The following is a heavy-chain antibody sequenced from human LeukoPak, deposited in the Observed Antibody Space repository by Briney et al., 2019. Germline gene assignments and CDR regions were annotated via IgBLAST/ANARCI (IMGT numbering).Heavy chain of an antibody. CDR3: ARTYYYDSSGYYFRLGYYFDY. CDR2: VYYTGST. Sequence: SETLSLTCTVSGGSISTYYWSWIRQPPGKGLEWIAYVYYTGSTNYNPSLRSRVTISVDTSKNQFSLKLSSVTAADTAVYYCARTYYYDSSGYYFRLGYYFDYWGQGTLVTVSS. J-gene: IGHJ4*02. V-gene: IGHV4-59*12. D-gene: IGHD3-22*01. CDR1: GGSISTYY.